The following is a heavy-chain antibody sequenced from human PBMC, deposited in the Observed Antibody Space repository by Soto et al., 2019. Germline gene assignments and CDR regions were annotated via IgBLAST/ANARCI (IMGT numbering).Heavy chain of an antibody. CDR1: GGSISSGDYY. J-gene: IGHJ6*02. Sequence: SETLSLTCTVSGGSISSGDYYWSWIRQPPGKGLEWIGYIYYSGSTYYNPSLKSRVTISVDTSKNQFSLKLSSVTAADTAVYYCARDHYGDYWGDYYYYGMDVWGQGTTVTVPS. CDR2: IYYSGST. V-gene: IGHV4-30-4*01. CDR3: ARDHYGDYWGDYYYYGMDV. D-gene: IGHD4-17*01.